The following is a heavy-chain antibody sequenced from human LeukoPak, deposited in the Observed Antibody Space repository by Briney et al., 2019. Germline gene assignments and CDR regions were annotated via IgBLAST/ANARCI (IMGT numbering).Heavy chain of an antibody. CDR3: AKDPGGYYYYFDY. V-gene: IGHV3-23*01. CDR1: GFTFSSYV. Sequence: GGSPRLSCAASGFTFSSYVMSWVRQAPGKGLEWVSAISGSDGNTYYADSVKGRFTISRDNSKNTLYLQMNSLRAEDMAIYYCAKDPGGYYYYFDYWGQGTLVTVSS. J-gene: IGHJ4*02. CDR2: ISGSDGNT. D-gene: IGHD3-3*01.